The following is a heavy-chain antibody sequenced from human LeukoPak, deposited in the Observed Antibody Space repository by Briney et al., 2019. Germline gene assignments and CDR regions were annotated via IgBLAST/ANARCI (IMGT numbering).Heavy chain of an antibody. CDR3: ARDPPCGGDCYLYSYYFDY. CDR1: GFTFDDYA. V-gene: IGHV3-9*01. Sequence: PGRSLRLSCAASGFTFDDYAMHWVRQAPGKGLEWVSGISWNSGSIGYADSVKGRFTISRDNAKNSLYLQMNSLRAEDTAVYYCARDPPCGGDCYLYSYYFDYWGQGTLVTVSS. J-gene: IGHJ4*02. CDR2: ISWNSGSI. D-gene: IGHD2-21*01.